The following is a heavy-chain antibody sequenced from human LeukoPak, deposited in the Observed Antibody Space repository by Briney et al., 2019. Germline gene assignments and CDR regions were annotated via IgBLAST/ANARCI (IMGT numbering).Heavy chain of an antibody. CDR1: GFTFSNYV. J-gene: IGHJ5*02. Sequence: PGGSLRLSCAASGFTFSNYVMGWVRQAPGKGLEWVSTISGSGLSTYYADSVKGRFTISRDNSNNTLYLQMNSLRVEDTAVYYCAKSRVAVAAPRNWFDPWGQGTLVTVSS. CDR2: ISGSGLST. CDR3: AKSRVAVAAPRNWFDP. D-gene: IGHD6-19*01. V-gene: IGHV3-23*01.